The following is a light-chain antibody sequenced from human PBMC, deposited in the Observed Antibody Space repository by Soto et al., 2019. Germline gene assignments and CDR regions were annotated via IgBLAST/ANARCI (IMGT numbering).Light chain of an antibody. V-gene: IGKV3-20*01. J-gene: IGKJ1*01. CDR3: QQYASSPQT. CDR2: GAS. CDR1: QSVSSNY. Sequence: EIVLTQSPGTLSLSPGERATLSCRASQSVSSNYLAWYQQKPGQAPRLLIYGASSRATGIPDRFSGSGSGTDFTLTISRLEPEYFAVFYCQQYASSPQTFGQGTKVEIK.